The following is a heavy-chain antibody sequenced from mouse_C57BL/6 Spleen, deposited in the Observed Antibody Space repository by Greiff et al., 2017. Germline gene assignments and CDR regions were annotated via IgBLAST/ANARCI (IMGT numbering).Heavy chain of an antibody. Sequence: DVMLVESGGGLVQPGGSMKLSCVASGFTFSNYWMNWVRQSPEKGLEWVAQIRLKSDNYATHYAESVKGRFTISRDDSKSSVYLQMNNLRAEDTGIYYCTGGVLWYSWFAYWGQGTLVTVSA. J-gene: IGHJ3*01. CDR2: IRLKSDNYAT. CDR1: GFTFSNYW. V-gene: IGHV6-3*01. CDR3: TGGVLWYSWFAY. D-gene: IGHD2-1*01.